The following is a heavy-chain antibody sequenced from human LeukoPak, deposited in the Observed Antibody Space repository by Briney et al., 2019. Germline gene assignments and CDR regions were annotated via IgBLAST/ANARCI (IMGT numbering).Heavy chain of an antibody. D-gene: IGHD6-13*01. CDR2: IIPIFGTA. CDR1: GGTFSSYA. Sequence: SVKVSCKASGGTFSSYAISWVRQAPGQGLEWMGRIIPIFGTANYAQKFQGRVTITTDESTSTAYMELSSLRSDATAVYYCARGGIAAPQRGDYWGQGTLDTVSS. CDR3: ARGGIAAPQRGDY. V-gene: IGHV1-69*05. J-gene: IGHJ4*02.